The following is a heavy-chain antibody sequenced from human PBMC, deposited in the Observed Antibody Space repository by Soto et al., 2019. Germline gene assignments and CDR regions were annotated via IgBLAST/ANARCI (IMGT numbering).Heavy chain of an antibody. CDR3: TTQGFGILHGLVDV. J-gene: IGHJ6*02. CDR1: GGCFSSIHNHY. D-gene: IGHD3-10*01. V-gene: IGHV4-59*08. CDR2: ISYSGYT. Sequence: PSETLSLTCTISGGCFSSIHNHYCSWIRQPPGKGLEWIGYISYSGYTSYNPSLKSRVIISVDTSKNQVSLNLVPVTAADTAVYYCTTQGFGILHGLVDVWGQGTTVTVSS.